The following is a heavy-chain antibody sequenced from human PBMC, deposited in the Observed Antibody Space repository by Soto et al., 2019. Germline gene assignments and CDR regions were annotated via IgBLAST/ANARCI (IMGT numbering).Heavy chain of an antibody. Sequence: PGGSLRLSCAASGFIVSSNYMSWVRQAPGKGLEWVSVIYSGGSTYYADSVRGRFTISRDNSKNTLYLQMNSLRAEDTAVYYCARDPRIAVPGTPNDAFDIWGLGTVVTVSS. CDR2: IYSGGST. D-gene: IGHD6-19*01. V-gene: IGHV3-53*01. CDR1: GFIVSSNY. J-gene: IGHJ3*02. CDR3: ARDPRIAVPGTPNDAFDI.